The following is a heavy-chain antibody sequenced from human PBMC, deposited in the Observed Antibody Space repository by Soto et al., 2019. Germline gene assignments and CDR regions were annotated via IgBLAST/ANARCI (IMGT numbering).Heavy chain of an antibody. CDR1: GFTFSDYY. V-gene: IGHV3-11*03. CDR3: TTTVTIDS. J-gene: IGHJ4*02. Sequence: PGGALRLSCAASGFTFSDYYMSGIRQAPGKGLEWVSYISSSSSYTNYAAPVKGRFTISRDDSKNVVCLQMNSLKTEDTAVYYCTTTVTIDSWGLGTMVT. D-gene: IGHD1-1*01. CDR2: ISSSSSYT.